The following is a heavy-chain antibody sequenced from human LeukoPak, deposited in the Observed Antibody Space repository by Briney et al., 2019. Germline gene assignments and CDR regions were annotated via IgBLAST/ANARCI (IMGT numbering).Heavy chain of an antibody. CDR3: ARAVFRPAAVDY. J-gene: IGHJ4*02. D-gene: IGHD2-2*01. CDR1: GYTFTGYD. V-gene: IGHV1-2*02. Sequence: GSVKVSCKASGYTFTGYDMHWVRQAPGQGLEWMGWINPNSGGTNYAQKFQGRVTMTRDTSISTAYMELSRLRSDDTAVYYCARAVFRPAAVDYWGQGTLVTVSS. CDR2: INPNSGGT.